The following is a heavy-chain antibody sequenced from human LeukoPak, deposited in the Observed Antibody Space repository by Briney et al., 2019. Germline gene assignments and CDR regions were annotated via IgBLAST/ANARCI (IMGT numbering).Heavy chain of an antibody. J-gene: IGHJ6*02. Sequence: GGSLRLSCAASGFTFSSYAMSWVRQAPGKGLEWVSAISGSGGSTYYADSVKGRFTISRDNSKNTLYLQMNSLRAEDTAVYYCASLSLLTGLTRYYYGMDVWGQGTTVTVSS. CDR2: ISGSGGST. V-gene: IGHV3-23*01. D-gene: IGHD3-9*01. CDR1: GFTFSSYA. CDR3: ASLSLLTGLTRYYYGMDV.